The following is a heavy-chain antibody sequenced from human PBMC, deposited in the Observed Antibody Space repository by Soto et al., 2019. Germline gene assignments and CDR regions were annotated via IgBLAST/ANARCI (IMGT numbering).Heavy chain of an antibody. Sequence: GESLNISCKGSGYSFTSYWIGWVRQMPGKGLEWMGIIYPGDSDTRYSPSFQGQVTISADKSISTAYLQWSSLKASDTAMYYCARHPIVVVPAAMGHYYYYYMGVWGKGTTVTVSS. J-gene: IGHJ6*03. V-gene: IGHV5-51*01. D-gene: IGHD2-2*01. CDR1: GYSFTSYW. CDR3: ARHPIVVVPAAMGHYYYYYMGV. CDR2: IYPGDSDT.